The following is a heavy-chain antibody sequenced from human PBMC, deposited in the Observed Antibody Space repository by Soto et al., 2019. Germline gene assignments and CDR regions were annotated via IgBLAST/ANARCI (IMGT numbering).Heavy chain of an antibody. CDR1: GFTFSSYW. D-gene: IGHD2-15*01. CDR3: ARDRAVVAATLWYYYYYMDV. V-gene: IGHV3-74*01. CDR2: INSDGSST. Sequence: GGSLRLSCAASGFTFSSYWMHWVRQAPGKGLVWVSRINSDGSSTSYADSVKGRFTISRDNAKNTLYLQMNSLRAEDTAVYYCARDRAVVAATLWYYYYYMDVGGKGTTVT. J-gene: IGHJ6*03.